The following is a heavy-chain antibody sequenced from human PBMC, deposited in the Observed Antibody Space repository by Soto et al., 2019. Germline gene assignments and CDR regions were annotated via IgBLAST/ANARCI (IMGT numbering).Heavy chain of an antibody. CDR1: GFTFSNYP. CDR2: ISASGGST. CDR3: AKNNLFGSGTKDY. D-gene: IGHD3-10*01. V-gene: IGHV3-23*01. J-gene: IGHJ4*02. Sequence: EVQLLESGGGLVQGGESLRLSCPASGFTFSNYPLTWVGRVQGRGLEWASSISASGGSTYYADSVRGRFTISRDNSKNTLYLQMNILRAEDTAVYYCAKNNLFGSGTKDYWGQGTLVTVSS.